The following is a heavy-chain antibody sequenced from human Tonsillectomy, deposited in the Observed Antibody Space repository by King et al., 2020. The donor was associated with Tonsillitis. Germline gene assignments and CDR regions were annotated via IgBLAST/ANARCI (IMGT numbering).Heavy chain of an antibody. CDR3: ARGGPSGWYTGFDY. D-gene: IGHD6-19*01. CDR2: IYYSGTI. Sequence: VQLQESGPGLVKPSETLSLTCTVSGGSFTSYYWNWIRQPPGKGLEWIGYIYYSGTINYNPSLKSRVTISVDTSKNQFSLKLGPVTAADTAVYYCARGGPSGWYTGFDYWGQGTLVTVSS. CDR1: GGSFTSYY. V-gene: IGHV4-59*03. J-gene: IGHJ4*02.